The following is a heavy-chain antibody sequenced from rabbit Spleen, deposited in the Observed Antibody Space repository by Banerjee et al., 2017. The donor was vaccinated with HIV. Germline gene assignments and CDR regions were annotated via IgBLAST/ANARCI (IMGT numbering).Heavy chain of an antibody. D-gene: IGHD1-1*01. V-gene: IGHV1S47*01. CDR3: VRGASSSGYYSL. CDR1: GFDFSRTG. CDR2: IDLLFGTT. J-gene: IGHJ4*01. Sequence: QEQLMESGGGLVQPGGSLKLSCKASGFDFSRTGVSWVRQAPGKGLEWIGYIDLLFGTTYYANWVNGRFPISSHNAQNTLYLQLHSLTAADTATYFCVRGASSSGYYSLWGQGTLVTVS.